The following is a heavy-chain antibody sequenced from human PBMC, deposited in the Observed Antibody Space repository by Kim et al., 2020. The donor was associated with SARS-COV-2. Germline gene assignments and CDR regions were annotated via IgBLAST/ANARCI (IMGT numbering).Heavy chain of an antibody. J-gene: IGHJ4*02. CDR2: ISRSSSYI. Sequence: GGSLRLSCAASGFTFSSYNMNWVRQAPGKGLEWVSSISRSSSYIYYADSVKGRLTISRDNAKNSLYLQMNSLRAEDTAVYYCARDEGYFYDSSGYQDYWGQGTLVTVSS. CDR3: ARDEGYFYDSSGYQDY. CDR1: GFTFSSYN. D-gene: IGHD3-22*01. V-gene: IGHV3-21*01.